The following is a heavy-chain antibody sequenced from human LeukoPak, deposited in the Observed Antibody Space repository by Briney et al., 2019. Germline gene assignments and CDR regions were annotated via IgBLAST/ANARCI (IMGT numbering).Heavy chain of an antibody. V-gene: IGHV1-2*06. Sequence: ASVKVSCKTSGYTFTGYYMHWVRQAPGQGLEWMGRINPNSGDTNYAQKFQGRVTMTRDTSISTAYMELSSLRSEDTAVYYCARVLSYGSEYYFDYWGQGTLVTVSS. D-gene: IGHD5-18*01. J-gene: IGHJ4*02. CDR1: GYTFTGYY. CDR3: ARVLSYGSEYYFDY. CDR2: INPNSGDT.